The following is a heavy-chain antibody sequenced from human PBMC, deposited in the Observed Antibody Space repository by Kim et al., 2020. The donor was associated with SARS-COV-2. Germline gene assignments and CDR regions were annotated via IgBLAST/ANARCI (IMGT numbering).Heavy chain of an antibody. V-gene: IGHV4-34*01. CDR3: ARARYSSSWYPPPGFDP. J-gene: IGHJ5*02. CDR1: GGSFSGYY. Sequence: SETLSLTCAVYGGSFSGYYWSWIRQPPGKGLEWIGEINHSGSTNYNPSLKSRVTISVDTSKNQFSLKLSSVTAADTAVYYCARARYSSSWYPPPGFDPWGQGTLVTVSS. D-gene: IGHD6-13*01. CDR2: INHSGST.